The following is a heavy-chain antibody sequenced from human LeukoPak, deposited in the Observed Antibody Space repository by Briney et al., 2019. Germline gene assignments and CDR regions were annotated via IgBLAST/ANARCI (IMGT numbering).Heavy chain of an antibody. CDR2: INPSGGGT. CDR1: GYTFTYYY. D-gene: IGHD3-3*01. Sequence: ASVKVSCKASGYTFTYYYIHWVRQAPGQGLEWMGIINPSGGGTNYAQHFQGRVTMTRDTSISTAYMELSRLRSDDTAVYYCARSVAGRFLEGFFDYWGQGTLVTVSS. J-gene: IGHJ4*02. CDR3: ARSVAGRFLEGFFDY. V-gene: IGHV1-46*01.